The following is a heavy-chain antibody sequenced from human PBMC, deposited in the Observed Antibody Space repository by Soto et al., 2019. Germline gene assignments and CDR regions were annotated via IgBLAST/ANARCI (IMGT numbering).Heavy chain of an antibody. J-gene: IGHJ3*01. Sequence: EVQLVESGGGLVQPGGSLRLSCAASGFSFSSSWMHWVRQAPGKGLVWVSRISFDGTATTSADAGKGRFIISRDNAKNTLFLQMHNLRADDTAMYYCVRDRRLRGHPFDLWGQGTFVSVSS. V-gene: IGHV3-74*03. D-gene: IGHD2-21*02. CDR3: VRDRRLRGHPFDL. CDR1: GFSFSSSW. CDR2: ISFDGTAT.